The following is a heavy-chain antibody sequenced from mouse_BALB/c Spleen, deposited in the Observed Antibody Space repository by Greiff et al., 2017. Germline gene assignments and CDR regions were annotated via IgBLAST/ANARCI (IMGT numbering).Heavy chain of an antibody. CDR3: ASPRAYEYAMDY. CDR2: IDPANGNT. CDR1: GFNIKDTY. Sequence: VQLKQSGAELVKPGASVKLSCTASGFNIKDTYMHWVKQRPEQGLEWIGRIDPANGNTKYDPKFQGKATITADTSSNTAYLQLSSLTSEDTAVYYCASPRAYEYAMDYWGQGTSVTVSS. V-gene: IGHV14-3*02. J-gene: IGHJ4*01. D-gene: IGHD3-3*01.